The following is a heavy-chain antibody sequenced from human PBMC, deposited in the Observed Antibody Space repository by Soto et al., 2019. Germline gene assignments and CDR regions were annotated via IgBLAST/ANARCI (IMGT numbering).Heavy chain of an antibody. Sequence: QVQLVQSGAEVKKPGSSVKVSCKASGGTFSSYAISWVRQAPGQGPEWMGGIIPIFGTANYAQKFQGRVTITADESTSTAYMELSSLRSEDTAVYYCARDRGAYSSSSQPVWGQGTMVTVSS. CDR2: IIPIFGTA. CDR3: ARDRGAYSSSSQPV. CDR1: GGTFSSYA. V-gene: IGHV1-69*01. D-gene: IGHD6-6*01. J-gene: IGHJ3*01.